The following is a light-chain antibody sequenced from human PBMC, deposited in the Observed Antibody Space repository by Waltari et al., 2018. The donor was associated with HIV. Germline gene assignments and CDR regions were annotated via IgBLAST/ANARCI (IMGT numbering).Light chain of an antibody. CDR1: NLGSKS. Sequence: SYVLTQPPSVSVVPGQTARITCGGNNLGSKSVHWYQQKPGQAPVLVVYDDSDRPSGIPERFSGSNAGNTATLTISRVEAGDEADYSCQVWDSSSAHQVFGTGTKVTVL. CDR3: QVWDSSSAHQV. CDR2: DDS. J-gene: IGLJ1*01. V-gene: IGLV3-21*02.